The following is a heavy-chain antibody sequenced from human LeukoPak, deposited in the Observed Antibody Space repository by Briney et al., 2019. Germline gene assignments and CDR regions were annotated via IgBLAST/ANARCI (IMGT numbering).Heavy chain of an antibody. V-gene: IGHV3-30*18. CDR1: GFTFSSYG. CDR3: AKDVLLWFGESKDY. Sequence: GRSLRLSCAASGFTFSSYGMHWVRQAPGKGLEWVAVISYDGSNKYYADSVKGRFTISRDNSKNTLCLQMNSLRAEDTAVYYCAKDVLLWFGESKDYWGQGTLVTVSS. J-gene: IGHJ4*02. D-gene: IGHD3-10*01. CDR2: ISYDGSNK.